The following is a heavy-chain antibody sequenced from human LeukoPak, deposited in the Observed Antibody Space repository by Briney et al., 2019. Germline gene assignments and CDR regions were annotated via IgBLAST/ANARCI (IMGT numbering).Heavy chain of an antibody. CDR1: GFTFSSYA. V-gene: IGHV3-23*01. J-gene: IGHJ3*02. D-gene: IGHD6-13*01. Sequence: GGSLRLSCAASGFTFSSYAMSWVRQAPGKGLEWVSAISGSGGSTYYADSVKGRFTISRDNAKNSLYLQMNSLRAEDTAVYYCARGWVSDAFDIWGQGTMVTVSS. CDR2: ISGSGGST. CDR3: ARGWVSDAFDI.